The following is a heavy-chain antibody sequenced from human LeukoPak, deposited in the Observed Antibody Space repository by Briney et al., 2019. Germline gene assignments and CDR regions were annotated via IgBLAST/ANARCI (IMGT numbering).Heavy chain of an antibody. CDR3: AHPSTPDYGGLDY. CDR2: ITGSGGSI. D-gene: IGHD4-17*01. CDR1: GFTFRLYV. J-gene: IGHJ4*02. V-gene: IGHV3-23*01. Sequence: PGGSLRLSCPASGFTFRLYVMTWVRQAPGKGLEWVSAITGSGGSIYYADSVRGRFTISRDNSKNTLYLQMNSLRAEDTAVYYCAHPSTPDYGGLDYWGQGTLVTVSS.